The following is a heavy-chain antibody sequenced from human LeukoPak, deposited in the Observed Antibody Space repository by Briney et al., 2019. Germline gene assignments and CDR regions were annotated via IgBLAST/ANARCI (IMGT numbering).Heavy chain of an antibody. Sequence: PGGSLRLSCAASGFTFSTYSMNWVRQAPGKGLEWASSISSSSSYIYYYADSVKGRFTISRDNAKNSLYLQMNSLRAEDTAVYYCARFRRLDYGDPNYFDFWGQGTLVTVSS. V-gene: IGHV3-21*01. CDR3: ARFRRLDYGDPNYFDF. CDR2: ISSSSSYI. CDR1: GFTFSTYS. J-gene: IGHJ4*02. D-gene: IGHD4-17*01.